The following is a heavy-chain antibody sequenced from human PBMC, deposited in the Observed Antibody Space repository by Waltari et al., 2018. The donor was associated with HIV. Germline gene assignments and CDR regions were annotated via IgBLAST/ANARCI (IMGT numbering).Heavy chain of an antibody. CDR2: FIPMFGVA. V-gene: IGHV1-69*04. Sequence: QLQLMQSGADVNKPASSVKVSCNASGGTISTYAISRERQAPGQGLEWPGRFIPMFGVAKYPQKFEGGVTITADTSKSTVYMEMTNLRSEDTAEYFCARSQSLTLAPYPYGHSRGYLAMDVWGQGTSVIVSS. CDR3: ARSQSLTLAPYPYGHSRGYLAMDV. CDR1: GGTISTYA. J-gene: IGHJ6*02. D-gene: IGHD6-25*01.